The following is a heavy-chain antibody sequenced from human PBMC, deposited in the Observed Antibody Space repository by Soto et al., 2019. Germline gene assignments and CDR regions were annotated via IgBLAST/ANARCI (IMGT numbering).Heavy chain of an antibody. Sequence: SETLSLTCAFSDGSISSYYWSLILQPPGKLLECIGYIYYSGSTNYNPSLKSRVTISVDTSKNQFSLKLSSVTAADTAVYYCGRDDYGDYYFGYWGQGTLVTVSS. J-gene: IGHJ4*02. CDR2: IYYSGST. V-gene: IGHV4-59*01. D-gene: IGHD4-17*01. CDR1: DGSISSYY. CDR3: GRDDYGDYYFGY.